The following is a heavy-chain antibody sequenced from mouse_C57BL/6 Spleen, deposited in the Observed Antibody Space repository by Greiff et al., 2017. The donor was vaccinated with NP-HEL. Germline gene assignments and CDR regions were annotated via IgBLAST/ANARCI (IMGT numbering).Heavy chain of an antibody. J-gene: IGHJ2*01. CDR2: IDPSDSYT. V-gene: IGHV1-50*01. Sequence: QVQLQQPGAELVKPGASVKLSCKASGYTFTSYWMQWVKQRPGQGLEWIGEIDPSDSYTNYNQKFKGKATLTVDTSSSTAYMQLSSLTSEDSAVYYCARRGGGYGNYHFDYWGQGTTLTVSS. D-gene: IGHD2-1*01. CDR3: ARRGGGYGNYHFDY. CDR1: GYTFTSYW.